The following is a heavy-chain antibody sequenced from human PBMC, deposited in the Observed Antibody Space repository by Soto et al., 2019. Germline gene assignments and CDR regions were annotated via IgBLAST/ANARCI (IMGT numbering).Heavy chain of an antibody. V-gene: IGHV3-33*06. CDR2: IWYDGSKK. J-gene: IGHJ5*01. CDR3: AKDLEVVGANRWGYGS. CDR1: GFTFSSYG. Sequence: QVQLVESGGGVVQPGRSLRLSCAASGFTFSSYGMHWVRQAPGKGLEWVAVIWYDGSKKYYAESMKGRFTISRDNSKNTLYLEIDSLRAEDTAVYYCAKDLEVVGANRWGYGSWGQGTLVTVSS. D-gene: IGHD1-26*01.